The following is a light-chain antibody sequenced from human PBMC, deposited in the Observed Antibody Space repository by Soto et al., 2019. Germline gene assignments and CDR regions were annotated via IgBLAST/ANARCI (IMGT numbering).Light chain of an antibody. Sequence: QSALTQPASVSGSPGRAITICCTGTSSDVGRYNLVSWYQQHPGKAPKLMIYEGSKRPSGVSNRFSASKSGNTASLTISGLQAEDEADYCCCSYAGSSTYVFGTGTKVTVL. CDR2: EGS. CDR3: CSYAGSSTYV. J-gene: IGLJ1*01. CDR1: SSDVGRYNL. V-gene: IGLV2-23*01.